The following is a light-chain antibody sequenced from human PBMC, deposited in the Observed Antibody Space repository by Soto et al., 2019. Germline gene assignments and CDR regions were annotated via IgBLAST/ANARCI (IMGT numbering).Light chain of an antibody. Sequence: QSALTQPASVSGSPGQSITISCTGTTSDVGRYNYVSWHQQHPGKAPKLLIFDVSNRTSGVSDRFSGSKSGNTASLTISGLQAEDEADYYCNSYTTGTTWVFGGGTQLTVL. CDR3: NSYTTGTTWV. CDR2: DVS. J-gene: IGLJ3*02. CDR1: TSDVGRYNY. V-gene: IGLV2-14*01.